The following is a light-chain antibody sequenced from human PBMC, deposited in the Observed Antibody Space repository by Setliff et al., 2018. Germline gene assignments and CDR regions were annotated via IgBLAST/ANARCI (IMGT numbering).Light chain of an antibody. J-gene: IGLJ2*01. Sequence: QSVLTQPAAVSGSPGQSVAISCAGTSSDVGGYNYVSWYQQHPGKAPKLMIYEVTKRPSGVSDRFSGSKSGNTASLTISGLRAEDEADYYCLSYTSKTTHALFAGGTKVTVL. CDR2: EVT. CDR3: LSYTSKTTHAL. V-gene: IGLV2-14*03. CDR1: SSDVGGYNY.